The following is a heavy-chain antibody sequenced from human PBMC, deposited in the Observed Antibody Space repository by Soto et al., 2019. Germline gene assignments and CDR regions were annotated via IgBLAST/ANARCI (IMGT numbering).Heavy chain of an antibody. CDR1: GFTFSSYS. Sequence: GGSLRLSCAASGFTFSSYSMNWVRQAPGKGLEWVSSISSSSSYIYYADSVKGRFTISRDNAKNSLYLQMNSLRAEDTAVYYCARALPYSSSSIGVFDYWGQGTLVTVSS. V-gene: IGHV3-21*01. CDR2: ISSSSSYI. J-gene: IGHJ4*02. D-gene: IGHD6-6*01. CDR3: ARALPYSSSSIGVFDY.